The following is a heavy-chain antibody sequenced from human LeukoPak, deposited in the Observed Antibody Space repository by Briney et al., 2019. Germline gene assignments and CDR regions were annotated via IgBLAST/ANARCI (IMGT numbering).Heavy chain of an antibody. CDR3: ARDLESGLGIHSDY. D-gene: IGHD3/OR15-3a*01. V-gene: IGHV3-21*01. Sequence: GGSLRLSCAASGFTFSSYSMNWVRQAPGKGLEWVSSISSSSSYIYYADSVKGRFTISRDNAKNSLYLQMNSLRAEDTAVYYCARDLESGLGIHSDYWGQGTLVTVSS. CDR1: GFTFSSYS. J-gene: IGHJ4*02. CDR2: ISSSSSYI.